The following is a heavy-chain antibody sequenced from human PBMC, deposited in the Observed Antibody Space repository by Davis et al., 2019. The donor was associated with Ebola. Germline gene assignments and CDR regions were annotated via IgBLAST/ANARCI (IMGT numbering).Heavy chain of an antibody. CDR3: ASDGDSSGYQNWFDP. CDR2: IIPIFGTA. CDR1: GGTFSSYA. D-gene: IGHD3-22*01. V-gene: IGHV1-69*13. Sequence: SVKVSCKASGGTFSSYAISWVRQAPGQGLEWMGGIIPIFGTANYAQKFQGRVTITADESTSTAYMELSSLRSEDTAVYYCASDGDSSGYQNWFDPWGQGTLVTVSS. J-gene: IGHJ5*02.